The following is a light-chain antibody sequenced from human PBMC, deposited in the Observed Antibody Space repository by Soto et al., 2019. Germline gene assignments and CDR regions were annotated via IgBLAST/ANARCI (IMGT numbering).Light chain of an antibody. Sequence: AIQMTQSPSSLSASVGDRVTITCRASQGIRNDLGWYQQKPGKDPKLLIYAASSLQSGVPSRFSGSGSGTDFNLTISRLQTEDFATYYCLQEYNYTWTFGQGTKVDIK. CDR1: QGIRND. J-gene: IGKJ1*01. V-gene: IGKV1-6*01. CDR3: LQEYNYTWT. CDR2: AAS.